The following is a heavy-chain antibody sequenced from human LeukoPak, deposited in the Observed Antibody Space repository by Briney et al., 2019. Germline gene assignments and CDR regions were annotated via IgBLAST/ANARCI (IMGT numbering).Heavy chain of an antibody. CDR3: TTSYSSGWYYMRKRIAAVP. CDR2: ISYDGSNK. D-gene: IGHD6-19*01. J-gene: IGHJ4*02. CDR1: GFTFSSYA. Sequence: GRSLRLSCAASGFTFSSYAMHWVRQAPGKGLEWVAVISYDGSNKYYADSVKGRFTISRDNSKNTLYLQMNSLRAEDTAVYYCTTSYSSGWYYMRKRIAAVPWGQGTLVTVSS. V-gene: IGHV3-30-3*01.